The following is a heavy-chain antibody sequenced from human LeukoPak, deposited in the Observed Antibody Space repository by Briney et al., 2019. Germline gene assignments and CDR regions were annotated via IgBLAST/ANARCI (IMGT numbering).Heavy chain of an antibody. V-gene: IGHV1-46*01. Sequence: ASVKVSCKASGYTFTSYYMHWVRQAPGQGLEWMGIINPSGGSTSYAQKFQGRVTMARDTSTSTVYMELSSLRSEDTAVYYCTRAKNRAYAFDIWGQGTMVTVSS. CDR3: TRAKNRAYAFDI. CDR2: INPSGGST. J-gene: IGHJ3*02. D-gene: IGHD2/OR15-2a*01. CDR1: GYTFTSYY.